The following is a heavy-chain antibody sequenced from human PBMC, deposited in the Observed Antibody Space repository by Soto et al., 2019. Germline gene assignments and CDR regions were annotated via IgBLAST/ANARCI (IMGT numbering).Heavy chain of an antibody. CDR1: GGSISSGGYY. V-gene: IGHV4-31*03. J-gene: IGHJ6*02. Sequence: PSETLSLTCTVSGGSISSGGYYWSWIRQHPGKGLEWIGYIYYSGSTYYNPSLKSRVTISVDTSKNQFSLKLSSVTAADTAVYYCARDIESLGSSPFYYYYGMDVWGQGTTVTVYS. CDR3: ARDIESLGSSPFYYYYGMDV. D-gene: IGHD6-6*01. CDR2: IYYSGST.